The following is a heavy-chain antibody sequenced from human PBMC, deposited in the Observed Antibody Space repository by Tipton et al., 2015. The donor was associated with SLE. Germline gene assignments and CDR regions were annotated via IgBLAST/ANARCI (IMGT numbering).Heavy chain of an antibody. CDR2: IYYSGNT. D-gene: IGHD2-2*01. CDR3: ARLQYQLLYYYMDV. Sequence: LSLTCTVSGGSISSDNYFWSWIRQLPGKGLEWIGYIYYSGNTYYNPSLSSRITISMDSSKNQFSLKVTSVAAADTAVYYCARLQYQLLYYYMDVWGKGTTVTVSS. V-gene: IGHV4-31*03. CDR1: GGSISSDNYF. J-gene: IGHJ6*03.